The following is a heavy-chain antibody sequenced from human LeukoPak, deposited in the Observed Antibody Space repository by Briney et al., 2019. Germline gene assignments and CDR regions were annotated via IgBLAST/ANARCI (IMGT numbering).Heavy chain of an antibody. CDR1: GGTFSSYA. Sequence: ASVKVSCKASGGTFSSYAISWVRQAPGQGLEWMGGIIPIFGTANYAQKFQGRVTITADESTSTAYMELSSLRSEDTAIYYCARIRDGYNNAYDIWGQGTVVTVPS. CDR3: ARIRDGYNNAYDI. V-gene: IGHV1-69*13. J-gene: IGHJ3*02. D-gene: IGHD5-24*01. CDR2: IIPIFGTA.